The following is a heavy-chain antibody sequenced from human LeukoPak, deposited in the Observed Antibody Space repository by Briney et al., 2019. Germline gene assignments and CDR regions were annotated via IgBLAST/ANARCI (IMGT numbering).Heavy chain of an antibody. Sequence: PGGSLRLSCAVSGFTFSAYWMHWVRQAPGKGLEWVSYISVSGGVRSYADSVKGRFTISRDDARNSLYLQMNSLKDEGTAVYCCARDRGYFYDQLDYWGQGTLVTVSS. CDR2: ISVSGGVR. D-gene: IGHD2/OR15-2a*01. CDR3: ARDRGYFYDQLDY. J-gene: IGHJ4*02. CDR1: GFTFSAYW. V-gene: IGHV3-48*02.